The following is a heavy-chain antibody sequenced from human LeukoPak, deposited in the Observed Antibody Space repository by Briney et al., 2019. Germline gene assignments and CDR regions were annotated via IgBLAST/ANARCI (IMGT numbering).Heavy chain of an antibody. D-gene: IGHD3-9*01. J-gene: IGHJ6*02. Sequence: SVKVSCKASGGTFSSYAISWVRQAPGQGLEWMGGIIPIFGTANYAQKFQGRVTITADESTSTAYMELSSLRSEDTAVCYCARTNILTGYYRPKPHYYGMDVWGQGTTVTVSS. V-gene: IGHV1-69*13. CDR2: IIPIFGTA. CDR3: ARTNILTGYYRPKPHYYGMDV. CDR1: GGTFSSYA.